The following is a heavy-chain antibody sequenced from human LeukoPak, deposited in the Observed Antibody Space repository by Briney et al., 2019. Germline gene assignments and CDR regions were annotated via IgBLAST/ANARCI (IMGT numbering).Heavy chain of an antibody. D-gene: IGHD3-10*01. J-gene: IGHJ6*02. CDR1: GFTFSSYS. Sequence: GGSLRLSCAASGFTFSSYSMNWVRQAPGKGLEWVSSISSSSSYIYYADSVKGRFTIPRDNAKNSLYLQMNSLRAEDTAVYYCARADYGSGSFFCGMDVWGQGTTVTVSS. CDR2: ISSSSSYI. V-gene: IGHV3-21*01. CDR3: ARADYGSGSFFCGMDV.